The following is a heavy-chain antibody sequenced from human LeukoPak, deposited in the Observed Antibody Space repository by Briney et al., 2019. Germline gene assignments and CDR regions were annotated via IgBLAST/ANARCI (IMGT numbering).Heavy chain of an antibody. Sequence: GASVKVSCKASGYTFTGYYMHWVRQAPGQGLEWMGWIDPNSGGTNYAQKFQGRVTMTRDTSISTAYMELSRLRSDDTAVYYCARVTSRAVPASYWGQGTLVTVSS. V-gene: IGHV1-2*02. CDR1: GYTFTGYY. J-gene: IGHJ4*02. CDR3: ARVTSRAVPASY. D-gene: IGHD2-15*01. CDR2: IDPNSGGT.